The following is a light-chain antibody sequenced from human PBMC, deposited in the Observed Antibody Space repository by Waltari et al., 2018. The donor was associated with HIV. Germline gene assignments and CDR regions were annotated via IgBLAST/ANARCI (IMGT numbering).Light chain of an antibody. CDR2: DTH. Sequence: QSVLTQPPSVSGAPGQRVTIACTGTRSNIGAGFDVHWYQQIPGNAPKLLIYDTHIRPSGVPDRCSGSKSGTSASLAITGLQSEDEADYYCQSYDMSQSGSLVFGGGTKLTVL. CDR1: RSNIGAGFD. V-gene: IGLV1-40*01. CDR3: QSYDMSQSGSLV. J-gene: IGLJ2*01.